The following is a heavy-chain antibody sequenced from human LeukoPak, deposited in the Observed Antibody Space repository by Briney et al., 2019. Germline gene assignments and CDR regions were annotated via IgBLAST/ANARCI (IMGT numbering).Heavy chain of an antibody. J-gene: IGHJ6*02. CDR2: ISYDGSNK. Sequence: GGSLRLSCAASGFTFSSYAMHWVRQAPGKGLEWVAVISYDGSNKYYADSVKGRFTISRDNSKNTLYLQMNSLRAEDTAVYYCARSLPGYYGMDVRGQGTTVTVSS. V-gene: IGHV3-30-3*01. CDR3: ARSLPGYYGMDV. CDR1: GFTFSSYA.